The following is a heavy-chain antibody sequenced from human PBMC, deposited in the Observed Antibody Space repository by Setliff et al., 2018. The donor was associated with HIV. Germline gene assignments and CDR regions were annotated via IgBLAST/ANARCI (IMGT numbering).Heavy chain of an antibody. D-gene: IGHD3-22*01. CDR1: GYTFTNYG. CDR3: ARGRTYDSSIYFGNWFDP. J-gene: IGHJ5*02. Sequence: ASVKVSCKASGYTFTNYGISWVRQAPGQGLEWVAWINPSTGDTHYAQKFQGRVAVTRDTSISTAYMELRRVRSDDTAVYFCARGRTYDSSIYFGNWFDPWGQGTLVTVSS. V-gene: IGHV1-2*02. CDR2: INPSTGDT.